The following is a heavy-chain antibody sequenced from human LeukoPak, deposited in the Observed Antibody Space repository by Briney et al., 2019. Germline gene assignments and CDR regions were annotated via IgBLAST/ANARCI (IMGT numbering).Heavy chain of an antibody. D-gene: IGHD3-22*01. CDR3: AKRWHVGYYDSSGYDTTTDYMDV. J-gene: IGHJ6*03. Sequence: QSGGSLRLSCAASGFTFSSYGMHWVRQAPGKGLEWVAFIRYDGSNKYYADSVKGRFTISRDNSKNTLYLQMNSLRAEDTAVYYCAKRWHVGYYDSSGYDTTTDYMDVWGKGTTVTISS. V-gene: IGHV3-30*02. CDR2: IRYDGSNK. CDR1: GFTFSSYG.